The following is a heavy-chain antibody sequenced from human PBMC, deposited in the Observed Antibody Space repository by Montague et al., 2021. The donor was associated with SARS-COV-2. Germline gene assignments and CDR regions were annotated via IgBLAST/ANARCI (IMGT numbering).Heavy chain of an antibody. CDR2: IYHTGST. Sequence: TLSLTCTVSGGSISSGGYYWSWIRQHPGKGLEWIGYIYHTGSTHYNPSLKSRVTISKATSKNHFSLNLSSVTAAASAVYYCARDSGYYDSSGYSYDAFDIWGQGTKVTVSS. V-gene: IGHV4-31*03. CDR3: ARDSGYYDSSGYSYDAFDI. J-gene: IGHJ3*02. CDR1: GGSISSGGYY. D-gene: IGHD3-22*01.